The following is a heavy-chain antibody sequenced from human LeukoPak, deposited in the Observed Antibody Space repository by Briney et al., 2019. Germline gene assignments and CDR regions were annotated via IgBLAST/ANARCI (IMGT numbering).Heavy chain of an antibody. Sequence: GESLKISCKGSGYSFTNYWIDWVRQMSGKGLEWMGIIYPGDSDTRYSPSFQGQVTISADKSISTAYLQWSSLKASDTAMYYCARQVGDYYDSSGYSLDWGQGTLVTVSS. J-gene: IGHJ4*02. D-gene: IGHD3-22*01. CDR2: IYPGDSDT. CDR3: ARQVGDYYDSSGYSLD. V-gene: IGHV5-51*01. CDR1: GYSFTNYW.